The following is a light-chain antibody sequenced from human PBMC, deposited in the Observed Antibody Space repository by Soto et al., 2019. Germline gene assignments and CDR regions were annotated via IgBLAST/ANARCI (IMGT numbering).Light chain of an antibody. V-gene: IGKV1-9*01. Sequence: DLQLTQSPSFLSASVGDRVTITCRASQGLSSDLAWYQQNSGKAPKRLIYAASTLQSGVPSRFSGSGSGTEFTPTISSLQPENFATYYCQQRNSYPITVGQGTRLEIK. CDR3: QQRNSYPIT. CDR2: AAS. J-gene: IGKJ5*01. CDR1: QGLSSD.